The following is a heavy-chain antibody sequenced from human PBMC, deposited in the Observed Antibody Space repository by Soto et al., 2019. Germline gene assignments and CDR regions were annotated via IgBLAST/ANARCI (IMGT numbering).Heavy chain of an antibody. CDR2: IYTSGRT. J-gene: IGHJ3*02. D-gene: IGHD6-25*01. Sequence: KPSETLSLTCTVSGGSISSYYWSWTRQPAGKGLEWIGRIYTSGRTNYNPSLKSRVTMSVDTSKNQFSLKLSSVTAADTAVYYCARLTPMGFSGALGAFDIWGQGTMVTVSS. CDR1: GGSISSYY. CDR3: ARLTPMGFSGALGAFDI. V-gene: IGHV4-4*07.